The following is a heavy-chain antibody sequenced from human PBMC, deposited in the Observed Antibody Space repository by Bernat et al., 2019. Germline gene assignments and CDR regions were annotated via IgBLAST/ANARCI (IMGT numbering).Heavy chain of an antibody. D-gene: IGHD1-26*01. CDR3: ARSLRGSHPFDY. CDR1: GDSVSSNSAA. Sequence: QVQLQQSGPGLVKPSQTLSLTRAISGDSVSSNSAAWNWIRQSPSRGLEWLGRTYYRSKWYNDYAVSVHSRITINPGASKSPFSLQLNSVTPEDRAVYYCARSLRGSHPFDYWGQGTLVTVSS. CDR2: TYYRSKWYN. J-gene: IGHJ4*02. V-gene: IGHV6-1*01.